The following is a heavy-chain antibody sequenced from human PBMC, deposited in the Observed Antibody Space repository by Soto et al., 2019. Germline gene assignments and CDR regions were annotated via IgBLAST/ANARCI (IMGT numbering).Heavy chain of an antibody. CDR3: ANLHGSGIPAEANAKYYFDY. V-gene: IGHV3-30*18. D-gene: IGHD3-10*01. CDR1: GFTFSSYG. J-gene: IGHJ4*02. CDR2: ISYDGSNK. Sequence: GGSLRLSCAASGFTFSSYGMHWVRQAPGKGLEWVAVISYDGSNKYYADSVKGRFTISRDNSKNTLYLQMNSLRAEDTAVYYCANLHGSGIPAEANAKYYFDYWGQGTLVTVSS.